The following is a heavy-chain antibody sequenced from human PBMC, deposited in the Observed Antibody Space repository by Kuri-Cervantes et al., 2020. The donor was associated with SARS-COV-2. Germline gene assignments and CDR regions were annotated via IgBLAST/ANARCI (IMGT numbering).Heavy chain of an antibody. D-gene: IGHD2-2*01. CDR2: IRYDGSNK. CDR1: GFTFSSYG. V-gene: IGHV3-30*02. J-gene: IGHJ6*02. CDR3: AKGECSSTSCYWRYYYYGMDV. Sequence: GGSLRLSCAASGFTFSSYGMHWVRQAPGKGLEWVAFIRYDGSNKYYAGSVKGRFTISRDNSKNTLYLQMNSLRAEDTAVYYCAKGECSSTSCYWRYYYYGMDVWGQGTTVTVSS.